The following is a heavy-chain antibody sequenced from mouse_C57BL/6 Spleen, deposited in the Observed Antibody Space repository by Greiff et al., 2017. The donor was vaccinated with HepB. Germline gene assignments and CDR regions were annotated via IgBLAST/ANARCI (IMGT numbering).Heavy chain of an antibody. CDR3: ASRSAKNGYEDY. Sequence: VQLQQSGAELAKPGASVKLSCKASGYTFTSYWMHWVKQRPGQGLEWIGYINPSSGYPKYNQKFKDKATLTADKSSSTAYMQLSSLTYEDSAVYYCASRSAKNGYEDYWGQGTTLTVSS. V-gene: IGHV1-7*01. CDR1: GYTFTSYW. CDR2: INPSSGYP. J-gene: IGHJ2*01. D-gene: IGHD2-2*01.